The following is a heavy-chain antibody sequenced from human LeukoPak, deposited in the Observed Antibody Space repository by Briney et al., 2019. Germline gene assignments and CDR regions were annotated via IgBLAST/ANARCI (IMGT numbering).Heavy chain of an antibody. CDR3: ARGADIVVVVAAPTTLGAFDI. CDR1: GFTFSSYE. J-gene: IGHJ3*02. Sequence: GGSLRLSCAASGFTFSSYEMNWVRQAPGKGLEWVSYISSSGSTIYYADSVKGRFTISRDNAKNSLYLQMNSLRAEDTAVYYCARGADIVVVVAAPTTLGAFDIWGQGTMVTVSS. CDR2: ISSSGSTI. V-gene: IGHV3-48*03. D-gene: IGHD2-15*01.